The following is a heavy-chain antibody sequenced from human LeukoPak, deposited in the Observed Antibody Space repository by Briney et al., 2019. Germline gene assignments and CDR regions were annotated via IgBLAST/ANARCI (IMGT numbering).Heavy chain of an antibody. D-gene: IGHD2/OR15-2a*01. J-gene: IGHJ6*02. CDR2: IYSGGST. CDR3: ARFLDYYYGMDV. V-gene: IGHV3-66*01. Sequence: GGSLRLSCAASGFTFSDYYMSWVRQAPGKGLEWVSVIYSGGSTYYADSVKGRFTISRDNSKDTLYLQMNSLRAEDTAVYYCARFLDYYYGMDVWGQGTTVTVSS. CDR1: GFTFSDYY.